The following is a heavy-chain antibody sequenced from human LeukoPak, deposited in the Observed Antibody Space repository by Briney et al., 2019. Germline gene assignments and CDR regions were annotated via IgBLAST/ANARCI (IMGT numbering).Heavy chain of an antibody. D-gene: IGHD3-22*01. J-gene: IGHJ4*02. CDR2: IYYSGST. V-gene: IGHV4-59*08. CDR3: ARVSDYYDSSGYYLGDFDY. Sequence: SETLSLTCTVSGGSISSYYWSWIRQPPGKGLEWIGYIYYSGSTNYNPSLKSRVTISVDTSKNQFSLKLSSVTAADTAVYYCARVSDYYDSSGYYLGDFDYWGQGTLVTVSS. CDR1: GGSISSYY.